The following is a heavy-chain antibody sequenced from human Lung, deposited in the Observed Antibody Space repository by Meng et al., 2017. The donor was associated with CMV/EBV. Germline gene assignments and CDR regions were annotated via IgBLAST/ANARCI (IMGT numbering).Heavy chain of an antibody. V-gene: IGHV4-31*03. CDR3: ASQPDYYGTGSYYYYGMDV. J-gene: IGHJ6*02. CDR2: IYYSGST. Sequence: LXCTVSGGSISSGGYYWSWIRQHPGKGLEWIGYIYYSGSTYYNPSLKSRVTISVDTSKNQFSLKLSSVTAADTAVYCCASQPDYYGTGSYYYYGMDVWXQGTTVTVSS. D-gene: IGHD3-10*01. CDR1: GGSISSGGYY.